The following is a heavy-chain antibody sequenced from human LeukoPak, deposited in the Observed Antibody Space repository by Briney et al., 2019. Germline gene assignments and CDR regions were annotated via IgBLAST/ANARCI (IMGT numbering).Heavy chain of an antibody. CDR3: ARDRQAPYSSSPNFDY. Sequence: GGSLRLSCAASGFTVSSNYMSWVRRAPGKGLEWVSVIYSGGSTYYADSVKGRFTISRDNSKNTLYLQMNSLRAEDTAVYCCARDRQAPYSSSPNFDYWGQGTLVTVSS. CDR2: IYSGGST. CDR1: GFTVSSNY. V-gene: IGHV3-53*01. D-gene: IGHD6-6*01. J-gene: IGHJ4*02.